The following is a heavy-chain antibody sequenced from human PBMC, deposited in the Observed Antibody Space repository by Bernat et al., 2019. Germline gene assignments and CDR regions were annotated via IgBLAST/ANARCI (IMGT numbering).Heavy chain of an antibody. V-gene: IGHV3-23*01. Sequence: EVQLLDSGGGLVQPGGSLRLSCAAPGFIFSSYAMRWVPQAPGKGVEWVSGISGRCSSTYYADYMKGRFTISRDNSKNTLYLQMNSLRAEDTAVYYCAKVLAYGSGNYFDYWGQGTLVTVSS. CDR3: AKVLAYGSGNYFDY. CDR1: GFIFSSYA. CDR2: ISGRCSST. J-gene: IGHJ4*02. D-gene: IGHD3-10*01.